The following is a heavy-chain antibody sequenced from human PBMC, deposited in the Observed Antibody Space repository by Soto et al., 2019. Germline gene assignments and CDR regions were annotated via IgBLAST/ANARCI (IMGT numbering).Heavy chain of an antibody. D-gene: IGHD3-10*01. J-gene: IGHJ4*02. CDR3: AKDRDYPRDYFHY. CDR1: GFTLGRYG. V-gene: IGHV3-23*01. CDR2: VSPNGQGI. Sequence: GGFLRLSCAASGFTLGRYGMSWVRQAPGKGLEWVSAVSPNGQGIYYADSVRGRFTISRDFSKNTVFLHMASLRAEDTAVYYCAKDRDYPRDYFHYWGQGTLVTVSS.